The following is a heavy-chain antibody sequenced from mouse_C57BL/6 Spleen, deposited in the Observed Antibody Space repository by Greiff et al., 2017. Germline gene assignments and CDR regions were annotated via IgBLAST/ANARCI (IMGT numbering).Heavy chain of an antibody. Sequence: VQGVESGPGLVAPSQSLSITCTVSGFSLTSYAISWVRQPPGKGLEWLGVIWTGGGTNYNSALKSRLSISKDNSKSQVFLKMNSLQTDDTARYYCARNLDYYGSSYVEGAMDYWGQGTSVTVSS. CDR1: GFSLTSYA. D-gene: IGHD1-1*01. J-gene: IGHJ4*01. CDR3: ARNLDYYGSSYVEGAMDY. V-gene: IGHV2-9-1*01. CDR2: IWTGGGT.